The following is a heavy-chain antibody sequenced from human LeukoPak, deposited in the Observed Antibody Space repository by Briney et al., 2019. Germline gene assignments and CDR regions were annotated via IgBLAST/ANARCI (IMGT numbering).Heavy chain of an antibody. CDR2: ILGSGRSA. V-gene: IGHV3-23*01. CDR1: GFTFNNYA. J-gene: IGHJ4*02. CDR3: SKWGDYDVLTGYYDSDF. D-gene: IGHD3-9*01. Sequence: GGSLRLSCAASGFTFNNYAMSWVRQAPGKGLEWVSAILGSGRSAYYADSVKGRFTFSRDNSKNSLFLQMNSLRVEDTALYYCSKWGDYDVLTGYYDSDFWGQGTLVTVSA.